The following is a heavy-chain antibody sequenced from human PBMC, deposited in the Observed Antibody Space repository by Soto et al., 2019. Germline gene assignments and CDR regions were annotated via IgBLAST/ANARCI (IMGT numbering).Heavy chain of an antibody. J-gene: IGHJ6*02. V-gene: IGHV4-38-2*02. CDR1: GYSISSGYY. D-gene: IGHD3-9*01. CDR3: ARDTVPSPYYDILTAYYYSYGMDV. Sequence: SETLSLTCAVSGYSISSGYYWGWIRQPPGKGLEWIGSIYHSGSTYYNPSLKGRVTISVDTSKNQFSLKLSSVTAADTAVYYCARDTVPSPYYDILTAYYYSYGMDVWGQGTTVTVSS. CDR2: IYHSGST.